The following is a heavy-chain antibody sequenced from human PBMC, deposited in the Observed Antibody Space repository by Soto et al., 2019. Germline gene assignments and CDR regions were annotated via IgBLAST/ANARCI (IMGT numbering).Heavy chain of an antibody. CDR3: AREMGGDYDFWSGYYIVRAGEALGWFDP. J-gene: IGHJ5*02. V-gene: IGHV1-46*01. Sequence: ASVKVSCKASGYTFTSYYMHWVRQAPGQGLERMGIINPSGGSTSYAQKFQGRVTMTRDTSASTVYMELSSLRFEDTAVYYCAREMGGDYDFWSGYYIVRAGEALGWFDPWGQGTLVTVSS. CDR1: GYTFTSYY. CDR2: INPSGGST. D-gene: IGHD3-3*01.